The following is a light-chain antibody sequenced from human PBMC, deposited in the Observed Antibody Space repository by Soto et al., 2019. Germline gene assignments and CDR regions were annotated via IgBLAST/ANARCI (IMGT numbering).Light chain of an antibody. CDR1: SSDVGGYKS. CDR3: SSYTSSSTLGV. J-gene: IGLJ2*01. Sequence: QSALTQPASVSGSPGQSITISCTGASSDVGGYKSVSWYQQHPGKAPKLMIYDVSNRPPGVSNGFSGSQSGNTASLTISGLQAEDEADCYCSSYTSSSTLGVFGGGTKLTVL. CDR2: DVS. V-gene: IGLV2-14*01.